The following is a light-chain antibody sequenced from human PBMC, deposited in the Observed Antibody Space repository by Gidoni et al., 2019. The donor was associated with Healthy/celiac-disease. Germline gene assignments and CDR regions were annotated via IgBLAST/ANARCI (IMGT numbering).Light chain of an antibody. J-gene: IGKJ1*01. CDR3: QQYDSSPQT. CDR1: QSVSSSY. V-gene: IGKV3-20*01. CDR2: GAS. Sequence: EIVFTQAPGTLPLSPGERATISCRASQSVSSSYLAWYQQKPGQAPRLLIYGASNRATGIPDRFSGSGSGTDFTLTISRLEPEDFAVYYCQQYDSSPQTFGQGTKVEIK.